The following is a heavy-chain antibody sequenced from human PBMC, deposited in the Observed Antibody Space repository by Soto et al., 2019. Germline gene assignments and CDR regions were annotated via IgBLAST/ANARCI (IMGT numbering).Heavy chain of an antibody. Sequence: KGLEWVSSISSSRSYIYYADSVKGRFTISRDNAKNSLYLQMNSLRAEDTAVFFQAEDGIRYVPSVSAFLLNRSSDL. D-gene: IGHD3-9*01. J-gene: IGHJ2*01. CDR3: AEDGIRYVPSVSAFLLNRSSDL. CDR2: ISSSRSYI. V-gene: IGHV3-21*01.